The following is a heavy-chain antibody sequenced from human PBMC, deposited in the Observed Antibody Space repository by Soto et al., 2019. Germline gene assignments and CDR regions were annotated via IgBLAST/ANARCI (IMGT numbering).Heavy chain of an antibody. Sequence: VGSLRLSCAASGFPFSTYWMHCFLQAPGKGPVWVSRINNDGSTTRYADSVKGRFTISRDNAKNTLYLQMNSLRAEDTAVYYCASQGLYYYGLDVWGQGTTVTVSS. CDR1: GFPFSTYW. CDR2: INNDGSTT. J-gene: IGHJ6*02. V-gene: IGHV3-74*01. CDR3: ASQGLYYYGLDV.